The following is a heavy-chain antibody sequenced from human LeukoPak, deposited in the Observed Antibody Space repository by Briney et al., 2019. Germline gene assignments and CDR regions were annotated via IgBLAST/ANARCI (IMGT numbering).Heavy chain of an antibody. J-gene: IGHJ6*03. CDR2: INHSGTT. V-gene: IGHV4-34*01. D-gene: IGHD6-13*01. CDR3: ASSREYSSRLWHYYMDV. Sequence: PSETLSLTCAVYGGSFSGYYWSWIRQPPGKGLEWIGEINHSGTTNYNPSLKIRITTSIDTSKDQFSLKLSSVTAADTAVYYCASSREYSSRLWHYYMDVWGKGTTVTVSS. CDR1: GGSFSGYY.